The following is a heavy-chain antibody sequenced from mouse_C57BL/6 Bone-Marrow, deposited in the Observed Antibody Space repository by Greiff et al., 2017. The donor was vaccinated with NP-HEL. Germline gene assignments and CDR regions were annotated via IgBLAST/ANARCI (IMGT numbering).Heavy chain of an antibody. CDR1: GYTFTSYW. D-gene: IGHD4-1*01. J-gene: IGHJ3*01. V-gene: IGHV1-69*01. CDR2: IDPSASYT. Sequence: VQLQQSGAELVMPGASVKLSCKASGYTFTSYWMPWVQPRPGQGLEWIGEIDPSASYTNYNQKFKGKSTLTVDKSSSTAYMQLSSLTSEDSAVYYCARMGGAYWGQGTLVTVSA. CDR3: ARMGGAY.